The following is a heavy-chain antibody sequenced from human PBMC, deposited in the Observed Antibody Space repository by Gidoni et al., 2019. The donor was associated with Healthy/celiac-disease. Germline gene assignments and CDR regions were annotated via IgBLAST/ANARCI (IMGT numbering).Heavy chain of an antibody. CDR2: IIPILGRA. CDR3: ARDGDAELETYYYGMDV. CDR1: GGTFSSYT. Sequence: QVQLVQSGAEVKKPGSSVKVSCKASGGTFSSYTISWVRQAPGQGLEWMGRIIPILGRANYAQKCQGRVTITADKSTSTAYMELSSRRSEDTAVYYCARDGDAELETYYYGMDVWGQGTTVTVSS. D-gene: IGHD1-1*01. V-gene: IGHV1-69*08. J-gene: IGHJ6*02.